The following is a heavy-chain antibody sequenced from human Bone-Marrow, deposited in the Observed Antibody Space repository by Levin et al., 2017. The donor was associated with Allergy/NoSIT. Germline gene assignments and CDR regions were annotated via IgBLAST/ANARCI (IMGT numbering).Heavy chain of an antibody. CDR1: GFTFSSYA. CDR3: ARVDSGSYFTFDY. V-gene: IGHV3-30*04. J-gene: IGHJ4*02. D-gene: IGHD1-26*01. Sequence: GESLKISCAASGFTFSSYAMHWVRQAPGKGLEWVAVISYDGSNKYYADSVKGRFTISRDNSKNTLYLQMNSLRAEDTAVYYCARVDSGSYFTFDYWGQGTLVTVSS. CDR2: ISYDGSNK.